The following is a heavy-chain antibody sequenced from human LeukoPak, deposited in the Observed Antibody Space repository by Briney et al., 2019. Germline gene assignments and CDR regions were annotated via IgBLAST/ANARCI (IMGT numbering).Heavy chain of an antibody. CDR3: AKDPGFNMAVAGQGRGYYFDY. V-gene: IGHV3-30*18. D-gene: IGHD6-19*01. J-gene: IGHJ4*02. CDR2: ISYDGSNK. Sequence: PGGSLRLSCAASGFTFSSYGMHWVRQAPGKGLEWVAVISYDGSNKYYADSVKGRFTISRDNSKNTLYLQMNSLRAEDTAVYYCAKDPGFNMAVAGQGRGYYFDYWGQGTLVTVSS. CDR1: GFTFSSYG.